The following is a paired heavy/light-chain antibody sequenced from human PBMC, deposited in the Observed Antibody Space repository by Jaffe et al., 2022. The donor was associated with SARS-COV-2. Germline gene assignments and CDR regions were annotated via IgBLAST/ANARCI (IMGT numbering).Heavy chain of an antibody. CDR3: AKLDRIDY. V-gene: IGHV3-23*01. CDR1: GFTFSSYA. J-gene: IGHJ4*02. D-gene: IGHD2-2*03. Sequence: EVQLLESGGGLVQPGGSLRLSCAASGFTFSSYAMSWVRQAPGKGLEWVSAISGSGGSTYYADSVKGRFTISRDNSKNTLYLQMNSLRAEDTAVYYCAKLDRIDYWGQGTLVTVSS. CDR2: ISGSGGST.
Light chain of an antibody. CDR2: DTS. Sequence: QAVVTQEPSLTVSPGGTVTLTCGSSTGAVTSGHYPYWFQQKPGQAPRTLIYDTSNKHSWTPARFSGSLLGGKAALTLSGAQPEDEAEYYCLLSYSGPRVFGGGTKLTVL. J-gene: IGLJ2*01. CDR3: LLSYSGPRV. V-gene: IGLV7-46*01. CDR1: TGAVTSGHY.